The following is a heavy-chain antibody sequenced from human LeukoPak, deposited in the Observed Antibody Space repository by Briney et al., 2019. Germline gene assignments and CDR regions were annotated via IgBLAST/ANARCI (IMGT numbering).Heavy chain of an antibody. J-gene: IGHJ5*02. CDR3: ARGPIAARPDNWFDP. Sequence: SVKVSCXASGGTFSSYAISWVRQAPGQGLEWMGGITPIFGTANYAQKFLGRVTITTDESTSTAYMELSSLRSEDTAVYYCARGPIAARPDNWFDPWGQGTLATVSS. CDR2: ITPIFGTA. D-gene: IGHD6-6*01. V-gene: IGHV1-69*05. CDR1: GGTFSSYA.